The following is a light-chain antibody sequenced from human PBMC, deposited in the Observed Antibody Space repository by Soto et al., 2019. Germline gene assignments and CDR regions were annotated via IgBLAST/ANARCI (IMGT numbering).Light chain of an antibody. CDR3: QQNNKCPPIT. CDR2: GAS. J-gene: IGKJ5*01. Sequence: EIVMTQSPATLSVSPGERATLSCRASQSVSSNFARYQQKPGQAPSLLIYGASTRATGIPARFSGSGFRTEFTPSNSNQQSEDHEGYYCQQNNKCPPITFGQGTLLEIK. V-gene: IGKV3-15*01. CDR1: QSVSSN.